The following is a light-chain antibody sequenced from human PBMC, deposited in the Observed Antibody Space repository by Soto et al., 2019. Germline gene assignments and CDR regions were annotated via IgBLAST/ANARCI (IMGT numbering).Light chain of an antibody. J-gene: IGKJ1*01. CDR2: DAS. CDR3: QQSGT. V-gene: IGKV3-11*01. CDR1: QSISTY. Sequence: EILLTQSPVTLSLSPGQRATLSCRASQSISTYLAWYQVKPGQAPGLLIYDASSRATGVPARFSGSGSGTDFSLTISSLEPEDVAVYYCQQSGTFGQGTKVDIK.